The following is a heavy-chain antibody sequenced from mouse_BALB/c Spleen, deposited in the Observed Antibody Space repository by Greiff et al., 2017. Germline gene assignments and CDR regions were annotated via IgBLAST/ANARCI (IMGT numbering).Heavy chain of an antibody. D-gene: IGHD1-1*01. CDR2: ISSGSSTI. CDR3: ARVTTRGYFDV. CDR1: GFTFSSFG. Sequence: EVMLVESGGGLVQPGGSRKLSCAASGFTFSSFGMHWVRQAPEKGLEWVAYISSGSSTIYYADTVKGRFTISRDNPKNTLFLQMTSLRSEDTAMDYCARVTTRGYFDVWGAGTTVTVSS. J-gene: IGHJ1*01. V-gene: IGHV5-17*02.